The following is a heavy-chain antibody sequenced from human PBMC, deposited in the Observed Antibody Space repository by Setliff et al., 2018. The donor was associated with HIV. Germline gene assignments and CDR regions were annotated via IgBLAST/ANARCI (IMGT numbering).Heavy chain of an antibody. Sequence: GSLRLSCAGSGFTFSSYAMSWVRQAPGKGLEWVSVITNSGSDTYHADSVKGRFTISRDKSKNTVYLQMNSLRAEDTATYYCAKVFGTSPLVGYFDLWGRGTQVTVSS. CDR1: GFTFSSYA. V-gene: IGHV3-23*01. CDR2: ITNSGSDT. CDR3: AKVFGTSPLVGYFDL. J-gene: IGHJ2*01. D-gene: IGHD3-10*01.